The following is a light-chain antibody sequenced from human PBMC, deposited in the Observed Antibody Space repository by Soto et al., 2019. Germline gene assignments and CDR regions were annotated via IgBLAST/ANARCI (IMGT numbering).Light chain of an antibody. CDR3: QQCYSTPPWT. CDR2: DAS. Sequence: EIVLTQSPATLSLSPGERATLSCRASQSIGTFFAWYQQKPGQAPRLLIYDASNRATGIPARFSGSGSGTDFTLTISSLEPEDFAVYYCQQCYSTPPWTFGQGTKVDI. CDR1: QSIGTF. J-gene: IGKJ1*01. V-gene: IGKV3-11*01.